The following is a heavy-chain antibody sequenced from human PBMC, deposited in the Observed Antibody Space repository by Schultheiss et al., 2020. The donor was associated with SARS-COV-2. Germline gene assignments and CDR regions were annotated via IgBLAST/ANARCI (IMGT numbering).Heavy chain of an antibody. Sequence: GSLRLSCAASGFTFSDYYMSWIRQPPGKGLEWIGEINHSGSTNYNPSLKSRVTISVDTSKNQFSLKLCSVTAADTAVYYCARDPFGGIDAFDIWGQGTMVTVSS. CDR3: ARDPFGGIDAFDI. V-gene: IGHV4-34*01. CDR1: GFTFSDYY. J-gene: IGHJ3*02. D-gene: IGHD3-16*01. CDR2: INHSGST.